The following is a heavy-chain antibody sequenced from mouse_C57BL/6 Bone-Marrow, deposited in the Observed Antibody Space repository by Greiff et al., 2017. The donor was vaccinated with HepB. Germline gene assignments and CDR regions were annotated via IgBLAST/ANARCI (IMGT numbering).Heavy chain of an antibody. Sequence: EVQGVESVAELVRPGASVKLSCTASGFNIKNTYMHWVKQRPEQGLEWIGRIDPANGNTKYAPKFQGKATITADTSSTTAYLQLSSLTSEDTAIYYCARYYSNPWYFDVWGTGTTVTVSS. CDR3: ARYYSNPWYFDV. D-gene: IGHD2-5*01. J-gene: IGHJ1*03. CDR1: GFNIKNTY. V-gene: IGHV14-3*01. CDR2: IDPANGNT.